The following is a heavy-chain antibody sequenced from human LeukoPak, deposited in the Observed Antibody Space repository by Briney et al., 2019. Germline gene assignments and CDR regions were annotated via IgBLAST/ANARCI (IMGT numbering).Heavy chain of an antibody. J-gene: IGHJ4*02. CDR3: AKDGAPNYDFWSGYYYFDY. Sequence: GGSLRLSCAASGFTFDDYAMHWVRQAPGKGLEWVSGISWNSGSIGYAHSVKGRFTISRDNAKNSLYLQMNSLRAEDTALYYCAKDGAPNYDFWSGYYYFDYWGQGTLVTVSS. D-gene: IGHD3-3*01. V-gene: IGHV3-9*01. CDR1: GFTFDDYA. CDR2: ISWNSGSI.